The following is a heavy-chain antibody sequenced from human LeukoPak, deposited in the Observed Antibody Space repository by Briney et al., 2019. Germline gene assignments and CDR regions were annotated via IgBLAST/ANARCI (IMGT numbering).Heavy chain of an antibody. V-gene: IGHV3-73*01. J-gene: IGHJ5*02. CDR2: IRSEPKNFAT. Sequence: PGGSLRLSCVGFGFSFSDSAIRWVRQAAGKGLEWVGRIRSEPKNFATAYAASVRGRFTISRDDSKNTAYLQMDGLKKEDTALYYCFPTNSTPGGNWFDPWGQGTLVTVSS. CDR1: GFSFSDSA. CDR3: FPTNSTPGGNWFDP. D-gene: IGHD2-8*01.